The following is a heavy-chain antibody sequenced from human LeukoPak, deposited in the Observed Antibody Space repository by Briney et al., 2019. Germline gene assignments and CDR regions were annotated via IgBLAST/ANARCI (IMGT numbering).Heavy chain of an antibody. Sequence: ASVKVSCRASGYTFTSYGISWVRQAPGQGLEWMGWISAYNGNTNYAQKLQGRVTMTTDTSTSTAYMELRSLRSDDTAVYYCARDWGYSGYDAITFDYWGQGTLVTVSS. D-gene: IGHD5-12*01. CDR3: ARDWGYSGYDAITFDY. CDR1: GYTFTSYG. V-gene: IGHV1-18*01. J-gene: IGHJ4*02. CDR2: ISAYNGNT.